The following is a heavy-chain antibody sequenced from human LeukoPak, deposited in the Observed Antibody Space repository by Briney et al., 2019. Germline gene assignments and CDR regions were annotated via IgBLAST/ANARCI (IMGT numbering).Heavy chain of an antibody. J-gene: IGHJ4*02. CDR3: ARVAYDYVWGSYRHYYFDY. Sequence: GGPLRLSCAASGFTFSSYAMHWVRQAPGKGLEYVSAISSNGGSTYYANSVKGRFTISRDNSKNTLYLQMGSLRAEDMAVYYCARVAYDYVWGSYRHYYFDYWGQGTLVTVSS. V-gene: IGHV3-64*01. CDR1: GFTFSSYA. CDR2: ISSNGGST. D-gene: IGHD3-16*02.